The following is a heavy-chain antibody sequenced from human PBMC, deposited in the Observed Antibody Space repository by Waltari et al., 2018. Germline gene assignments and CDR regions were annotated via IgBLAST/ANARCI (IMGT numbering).Heavy chain of an antibody. CDR2: IYPSGRA. J-gene: IGHJ3*02. Sequence: QVQLQESGPGLVKPLQPLSLTCTVSGVSMRSGEYYWSWIRQPAGKGLEWIGYIYPSGRATYTPSLKSRVSMSIDTFKNQFSLNLKSVTAADTAVYYCALVRVVNAFDIWGQGTMVTVSS. D-gene: IGHD3-3*01. CDR1: GVSMRSGEYY. V-gene: IGHV4-61*09. CDR3: ALVRVVNAFDI.